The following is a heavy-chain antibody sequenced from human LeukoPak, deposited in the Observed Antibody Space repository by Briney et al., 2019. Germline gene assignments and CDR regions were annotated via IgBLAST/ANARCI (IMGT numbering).Heavy chain of an antibody. CDR2: ISSSSSYI. CDR3: ASISSYGLPIGDY. Sequence: GGSLRLSCAASGFTFSSYSMNWVRQAPGKGLEWVSSISSSSSYIYYADSVKGRFTISRDNAKNSLYLQMNSLRAEDTAVYYCASISSYGLPIGDYWGQGTLVTVSS. V-gene: IGHV3-21*01. CDR1: GFTFSSYS. J-gene: IGHJ4*02. D-gene: IGHD5-18*01.